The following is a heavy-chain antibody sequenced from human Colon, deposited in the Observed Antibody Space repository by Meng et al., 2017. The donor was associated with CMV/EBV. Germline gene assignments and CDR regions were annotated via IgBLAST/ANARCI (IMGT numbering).Heavy chain of an antibody. CDR2: IYSGGST. J-gene: IGHJ4*02. CDR1: GFTVRGHY. CDR3: ARSRGYNTDY. V-gene: IGHV3-53*01. Sequence: LSCAASGFTVRGHYMSWVRQAPGERLGWVSLIYSGGSTYYADSVEGRFTISRDNSKNTLYLQMNSLRVEDTAMYYCARSRGYNTDYWGQGTLVTVSS. D-gene: IGHD5-24*01.